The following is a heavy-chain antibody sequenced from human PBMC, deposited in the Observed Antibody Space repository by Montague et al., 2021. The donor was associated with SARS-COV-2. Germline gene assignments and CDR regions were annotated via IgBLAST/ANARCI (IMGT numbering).Heavy chain of an antibody. CDR3: AREKDISGYILRY. CDR2: IYKDGRT. D-gene: IGHD2-15*01. CDR1: GFTVSSNY. J-gene: IGHJ4*02. Sequence: SLRLSCAASGFTVSSNYMTWVRQAPVKGLEWVSVIYKDGRTYYAXSVKGRFTVSSDNSKNTLYLQMHSLRAEDTAVYYCAREKDISGYILRYWGQGTLVTVSS. V-gene: IGHV3-53*01.